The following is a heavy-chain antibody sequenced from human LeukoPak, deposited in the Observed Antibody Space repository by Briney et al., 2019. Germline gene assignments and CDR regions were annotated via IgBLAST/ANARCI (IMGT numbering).Heavy chain of an antibody. J-gene: IGHJ4*02. V-gene: IGHV3-48*03. CDR2: ISSSGSTI. D-gene: IGHD2-21*01. CDR3: AKAPVTTCSGAYCSPFAY. CDR1: GFTFSSYE. Sequence: QSGGSLRLSCAASGFTFSSYEMNWVRQAPGKGLEWVSYISSSGSTIYYADSVKGRFTISRDSSKNTLYLQMNRLRAEDAAVYYCAKAPVTTCSGAYCSPFAYWGQGTLVTVSS.